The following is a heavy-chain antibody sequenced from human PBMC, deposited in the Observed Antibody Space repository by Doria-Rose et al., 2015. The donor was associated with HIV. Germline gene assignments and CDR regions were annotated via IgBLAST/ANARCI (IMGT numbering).Heavy chain of an antibody. V-gene: IGHV2-26*01. CDR3: ARIKSSRWYHKYYFDF. D-gene: IGHD6-13*01. CDR1: GVSLSSPGMG. CDR2: IFSDDER. Sequence: QVTLKESGPVLVKPTETLTLTCTVSGVSLSSPGMGVSWIRQPPGKALEWLANIFSDDERSYKTSRKSRLNISRGTSKSQVVLTMTDMDPVDTATYYCARIKSSRWYHKYYFDFWGQGTLVIVSA. J-gene: IGHJ4*02.